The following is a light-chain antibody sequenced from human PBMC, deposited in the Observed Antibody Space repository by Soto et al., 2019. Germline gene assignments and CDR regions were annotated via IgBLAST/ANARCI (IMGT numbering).Light chain of an antibody. CDR3: RQYGSSVWT. CDR2: GAS. Sequence: EIVLTQSPGTVSLSPGEIASLSCRASQSVSSSYLAWYQQKPGQAPRLVIYGASSRATGIPDRFSGSGSGTDFTLTINRLEPEDFAVYYCRQYGSSVWTFGQGTKVDIK. CDR1: QSVSSSY. V-gene: IGKV3-20*01. J-gene: IGKJ1*01.